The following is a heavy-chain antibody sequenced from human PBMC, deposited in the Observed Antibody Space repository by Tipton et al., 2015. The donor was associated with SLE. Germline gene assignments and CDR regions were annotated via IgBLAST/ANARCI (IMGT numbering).Heavy chain of an antibody. V-gene: IGHV4-4*08. CDR1: GGPITSDY. J-gene: IGHJ5*02. D-gene: IGHD3-10*01. Sequence: TLSLTCSVSGGPITSDYWTWIRQPPGKGLEWIGYMHASGFTKYNPSLQRRAAISVDTSKSEFSLNLMSVTAADTGVYYCARGWVRFEGWIDPWGQGTLVTVSS. CDR2: MHASGFT. CDR3: ARGWVRFEGWIDP.